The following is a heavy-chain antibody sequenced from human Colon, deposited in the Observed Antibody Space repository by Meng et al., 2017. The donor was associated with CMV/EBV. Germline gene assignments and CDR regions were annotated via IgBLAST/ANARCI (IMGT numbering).Heavy chain of an antibody. Sequence: GGSLRLSCKGSGYSFTSYWIGWVRQMPGKGLEWMGIMYPGDSDTKYSLSFQGQVTISADKSISTAYLQWSSLKASDTAMYYCARHSGSFHRDYYRGMDVWGQGTTVTVSS. J-gene: IGHJ6*02. V-gene: IGHV5-51*01. CDR2: MYPGDSDT. CDR1: GYSFTSYW. CDR3: ARHSGSFHRDYYRGMDV. D-gene: IGHD1-26*01.